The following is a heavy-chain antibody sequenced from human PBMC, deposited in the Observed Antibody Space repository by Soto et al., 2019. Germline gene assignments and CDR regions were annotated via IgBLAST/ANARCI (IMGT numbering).Heavy chain of an antibody. CDR1: GFTFSSYW. CDR2: IKQDGSEK. V-gene: IGHV3-7*05. CDR3: RTAPKTVYLRKNFDC. J-gene: IGHJ4*02. D-gene: IGHD3-10*01. Sequence: PGGSLRLSCAASGFTFSSYWMSWVRQAPGKGLEWAANIKQDGSEKYYVDSVKGRFTISRDNAKNSLYLQMNSLRAEDTAVYYCRTAPKTVYLRKNFDCWGQGTLDTVS.